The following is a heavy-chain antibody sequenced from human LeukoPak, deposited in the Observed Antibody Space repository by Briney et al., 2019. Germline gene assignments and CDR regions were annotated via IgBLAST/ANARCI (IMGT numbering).Heavy chain of an antibody. D-gene: IGHD2-15*01. CDR2: ISYDGSNK. V-gene: IGHV3-30-3*01. CDR3: ARLLSGN. Sequence: GGSLRLSCAASGFTFSSYAMHWVRQAPGKGLEWVAVISYDGSNKYYADSVKGRFTISRDNSKNTLYLQMNSLRAEDTAVYDCARLLSGNWGQGTLVTVSS. J-gene: IGHJ4*02. CDR1: GFTFSSYA.